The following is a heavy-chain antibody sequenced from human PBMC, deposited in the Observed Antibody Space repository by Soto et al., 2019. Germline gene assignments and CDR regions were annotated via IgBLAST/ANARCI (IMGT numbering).Heavy chain of an antibody. Sequence: GGSLRLSCAASGFTFSSYDTHWVRQATGKGLEWVSAIGTAGDTYYPGSVKGRFSISRENAKNSLYLQTSSLRAEDTAMYYCVRVNADAYDVWGQATMVTVSS. CDR1: GFTFSSYD. V-gene: IGHV3-13*01. CDR3: VRVNADAYDV. CDR2: IGTAGDT. J-gene: IGHJ3*01.